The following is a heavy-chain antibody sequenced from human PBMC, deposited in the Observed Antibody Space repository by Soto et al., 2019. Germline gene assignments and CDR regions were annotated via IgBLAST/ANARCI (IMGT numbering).Heavy chain of an antibody. CDR3: ARSSVGNALDY. Sequence: QLQLQESGPGLVKPSETLSLTCTVSGGSISSSSYYWGWIRQPPGKGLEWIGSIYYSGSTYYNPALMSRVTISVDTSKNQFCLKLSSVTAADTAVYYCARSSVGNALDYWGQGTLVTVSS. D-gene: IGHD1-26*01. V-gene: IGHV4-39*01. CDR1: GGSISSSSYY. CDR2: IYYSGST. J-gene: IGHJ4*02.